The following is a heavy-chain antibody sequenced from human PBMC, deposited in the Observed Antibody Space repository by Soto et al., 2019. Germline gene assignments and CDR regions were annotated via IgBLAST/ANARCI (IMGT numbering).Heavy chain of an antibody. CDR1: GFSFSSYG. V-gene: IGHV3-30*03. D-gene: IGHD2-2*02. J-gene: IGHJ6*02. Sequence: GGSLRLSCAASGFSFSSYGMQWVRQAPGKGLEWVAVISYDGSNKYYADSVKDRFTISRDNSKKTLYLQMNSLRAEDTAVYYCAGVYRPYYYYGMDGWGQGTSVTVSS. CDR3: AGVYRPYYYYGMDG. CDR2: ISYDGSNK.